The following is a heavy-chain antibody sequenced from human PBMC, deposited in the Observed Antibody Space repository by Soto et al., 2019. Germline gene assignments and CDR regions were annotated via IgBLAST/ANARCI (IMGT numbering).Heavy chain of an antibody. CDR1: GFTVSSNY. D-gene: IGHD6-6*01. Sequence: EVQLVESGGGLIQPGGSLRLSCAASGFTVSSNYMSWVRQAPGKGLEWVSVIYSGGSTYYADSVKGRFTISRDNSKNTLYLQMNSLRAEDTAVYYCARDYVYSSSSWFDPWGQGTLVTVSS. CDR2: IYSGGST. V-gene: IGHV3-53*01. J-gene: IGHJ5*02. CDR3: ARDYVYSSSSWFDP.